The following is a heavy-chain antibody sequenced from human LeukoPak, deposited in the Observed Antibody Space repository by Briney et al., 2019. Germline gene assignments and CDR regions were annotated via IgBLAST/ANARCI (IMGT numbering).Heavy chain of an antibody. Sequence: KPSETLSLTFAVYGGAFSGYYLTWIRQPPGKGLEWIGEIHYSGRINYNPSLKSRVTISADTSNNHFSLKMNSVTAADTAVYYCSRGTDAYKCGNSWGQGTLVTVS. CDR2: IHYSGRI. D-gene: IGHD5-24*01. CDR1: GGAFSGYY. CDR3: SRGTDAYKCGNS. J-gene: IGHJ4*02. V-gene: IGHV4-34*01.